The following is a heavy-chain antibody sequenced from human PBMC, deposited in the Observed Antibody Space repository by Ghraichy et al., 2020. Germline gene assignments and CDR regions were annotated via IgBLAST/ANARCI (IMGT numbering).Heavy chain of an antibody. V-gene: IGHV3-43*01. Sequence: GGSLRLSCAASGISLHDYIMHWVRQRPGKGLEWVSLISWSGGSKKYADSVKGRFTISRDTTTKTVYLQMDSLRSDDTGLYHCAKSAPAQGRCTVSSCYDSFFDIWGRGTLVTVSS. CDR1: GISLHDYI. D-gene: IGHD2-15*01. CDR3: AKSAPAQGRCTVSSCYDSFFDI. CDR2: ISWSGGSK. J-gene: IGHJ4*02.